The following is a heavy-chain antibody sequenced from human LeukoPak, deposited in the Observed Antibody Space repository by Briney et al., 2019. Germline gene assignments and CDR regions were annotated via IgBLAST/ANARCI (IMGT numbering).Heavy chain of an antibody. Sequence: PSETLSLTCTVSGGSISSSSYYWGWIRQPPGKGLEWIGSIYYSGSTYYNPSLKSRVTISVDTSKNQFSLKLSSVTAADTAVYYCARNILTGYTRHYYYYGMDVWGQGTTVTVSS. D-gene: IGHD3-9*01. J-gene: IGHJ6*02. V-gene: IGHV4-39*07. CDR3: ARNILTGYTRHYYYYGMDV. CDR1: GGSISSSSYY. CDR2: IYYSGST.